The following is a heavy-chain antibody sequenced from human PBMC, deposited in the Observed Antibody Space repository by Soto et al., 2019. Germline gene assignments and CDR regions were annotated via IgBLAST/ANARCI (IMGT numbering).Heavy chain of an antibody. Sequence: VQLLESGGGLVQPGGSLRLSCAASGFTFITYGMTWVRQAPGKGLEYVSSITGSGAGTYYAESVKGRFTISRDNSNNPLYLQMNSLRAEDTAIYYCARDAGPLNYWGQGTLVTVSS. CDR2: ITGSGAGT. CDR1: GFTFITYG. J-gene: IGHJ4*02. D-gene: IGHD3-10*01. V-gene: IGHV3-23*01. CDR3: ARDAGPLNY.